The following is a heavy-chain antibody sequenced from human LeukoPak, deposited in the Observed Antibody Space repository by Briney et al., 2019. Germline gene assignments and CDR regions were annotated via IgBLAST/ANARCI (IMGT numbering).Heavy chain of an antibody. V-gene: IGHV3-74*01. CDR1: EFTFSTYC. D-gene: IGHD1-26*01. CDR2: IDSDGTNT. Sequence: GGSLRLSCAASEFTFSTYCMHWVRQAPGKGLVWVSHIDSDGTNTDYADSMKGRFTISRDNAKNTLYMQMNSLRVDDTAVYYCVREASGVSSSAFDVWGQGTMVTVSS. J-gene: IGHJ3*01. CDR3: VREASGVSSSAFDV.